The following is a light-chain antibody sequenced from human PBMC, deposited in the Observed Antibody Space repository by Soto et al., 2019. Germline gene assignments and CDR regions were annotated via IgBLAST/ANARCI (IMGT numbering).Light chain of an antibody. J-gene: IGKJ2*01. Sequence: DIQMTQSPSTLSASVGDRVTITCRASQSISSWLAWYQQKPGKAPKLLIYDASSLESGVPSRFSGSGSGTEFTLTISSLQADDFGTYFCQQSYSNSYTFGQGTTLEIK. CDR3: QQSYSNSYT. CDR2: DAS. V-gene: IGKV1-5*01. CDR1: QSISSW.